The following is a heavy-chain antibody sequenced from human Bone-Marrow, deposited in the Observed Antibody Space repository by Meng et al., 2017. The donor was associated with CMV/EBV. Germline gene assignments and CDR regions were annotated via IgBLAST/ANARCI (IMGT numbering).Heavy chain of an antibody. CDR1: GFTFSGNC. Sequence: SGFTFSGNCMHWFRQPPGTGLVWVSRVDSDGSSSDYAYSVKGRFTISRDNAKNMLYLQMSSLRAEDTAVYYCARGAYSSGWYPYFDYWGQGTLVTVSS. V-gene: IGHV3-74*01. CDR2: VDSDGSSS. J-gene: IGHJ4*02. D-gene: IGHD6-19*01. CDR3: ARGAYSSGWYPYFDY.